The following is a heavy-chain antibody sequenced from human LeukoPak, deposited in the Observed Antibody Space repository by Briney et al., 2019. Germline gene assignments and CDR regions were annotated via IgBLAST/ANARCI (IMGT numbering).Heavy chain of an antibody. CDR2: IYHSGTT. CDR1: GGSISSSNW. J-gene: IGHJ4*02. V-gene: IGHV4-4*02. CDR3: ARDVGCCSGGRCDEY. D-gene: IGHD2-15*01. Sequence: PSGTLSLTCAVSGGSISSSNWWSWVRQPPGKGLEWIGEIYHSGTTNYNPSLKSRVTISLDKSKNHFSLKLDSVTAVDTAVYYCARDVGCCSGGRCDEYWGQGTLVTVSS.